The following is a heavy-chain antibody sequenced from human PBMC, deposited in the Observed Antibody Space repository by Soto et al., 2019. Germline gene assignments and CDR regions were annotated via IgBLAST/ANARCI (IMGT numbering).Heavy chain of an antibody. V-gene: IGHV3-23*01. CDR3: AKDVWPYQLLAPYDY. CDR2: ISGSGGST. Sequence: GGSLRLSCAASGFTFSSYAMSWVRQAPGKGLEWVSAISGSGGSTYYADSVKGRFTISRDNSKNTLYLQMNSLRAEDTAVYYCAKDVWPYQLLAPYDYWGQGTLVTVSS. CDR1: GFTFSSYA. J-gene: IGHJ4*02. D-gene: IGHD2-2*01.